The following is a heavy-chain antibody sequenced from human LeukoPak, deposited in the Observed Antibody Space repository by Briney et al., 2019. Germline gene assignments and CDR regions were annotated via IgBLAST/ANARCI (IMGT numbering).Heavy chain of an antibody. CDR2: IWYDGSNK. V-gene: IGHV3-33*01. CDR3: ASGQYYDFWSGYSRTSGY. D-gene: IGHD3-3*01. CDR1: GFTFSSYG. J-gene: IGHJ4*02. Sequence: GGSLRLSCAASGFTFSSYGMHWVRQAPGKGLEWVAVIWYDGSNKYYADSVKGRFTISRDNSKNTLYLQMNSLRAEDTAVYYCASGQYYDFWSGYSRTSGYWGQGTLVTVSS.